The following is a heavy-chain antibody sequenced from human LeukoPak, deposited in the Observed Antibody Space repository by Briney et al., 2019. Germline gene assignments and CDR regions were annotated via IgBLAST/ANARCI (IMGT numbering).Heavy chain of an antibody. J-gene: IGHJ2*01. CDR3: AKDIGTGGTGWYFDL. CDR1: GFTLDDYV. Sequence: GGSLRLSCAASGFTLDDYVMHWVRQAPGKGLEWVSGISWSSVSIGYADSVKGRFTISRDNAKNSLYLQMNSLRAEDTALYYCAKDIGTGGTGWYFDLWGRGTLVTVSS. CDR2: ISWSSVSI. V-gene: IGHV3-9*01. D-gene: IGHD6-13*01.